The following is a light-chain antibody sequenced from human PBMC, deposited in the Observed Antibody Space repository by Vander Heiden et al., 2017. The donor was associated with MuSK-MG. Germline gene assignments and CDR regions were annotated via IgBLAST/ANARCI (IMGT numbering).Light chain of an antibody. J-gene: IGKJ2*01. CDR2: DAS. CDR3: QQRSDWPPYT. V-gene: IGKV3-11*01. Sequence: IVLTQSSATLSLSPGERATLSCRASQSVSSYLAWYQQKPGQAPRLLIYDASNRATGIPARFSSSGSGTDFTLTISSLEPEDFAVYYCQQRSDWPPYTFGQGTKLEIK. CDR1: QSVSSY.